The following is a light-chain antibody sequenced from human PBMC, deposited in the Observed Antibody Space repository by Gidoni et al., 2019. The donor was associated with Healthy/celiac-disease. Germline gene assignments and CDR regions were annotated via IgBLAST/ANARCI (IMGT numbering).Light chain of an antibody. J-gene: IGKJ5*01. CDR1: QSSSSSY. CDR2: GAS. V-gene: IGKV3-20*01. CDR3: QQYGSSPPVT. Sequence: EIVLTLSPGPLSLSPGERATLSSRASQSSSSSYLAWYQQKPGQAPRLLIYGASSRATGIPDRFSGGGSGTDFTLTISRLEPEDFAVYYCQQYGSSPPVTFGQGTRLEIK.